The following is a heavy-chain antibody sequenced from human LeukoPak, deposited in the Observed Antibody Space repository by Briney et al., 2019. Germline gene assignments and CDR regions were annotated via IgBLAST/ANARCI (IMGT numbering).Heavy chain of an antibody. CDR1: GYTFTSSG. CDR2: ISTYNGNT. V-gene: IGHV1-18*04. Sequence: ASVKVSCKASGYTFTSSGISWVRQAPGQGLEWMGWISTYNGNTNYAQKFQGRVTMTTDTSTTTAYMELSSLRSEDTAVYYCARDGVTYYYDSSGYYVFDYWGQGTLVTVSS. CDR3: ARDGVTYYYDSSGYYVFDY. J-gene: IGHJ4*02. D-gene: IGHD3-22*01.